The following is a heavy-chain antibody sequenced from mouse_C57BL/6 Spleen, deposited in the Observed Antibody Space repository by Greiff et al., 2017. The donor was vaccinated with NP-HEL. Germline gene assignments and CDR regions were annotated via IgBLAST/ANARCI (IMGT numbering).Heavy chain of an antibody. CDR1: GYAFTNYL. D-gene: IGHD1-1*01. Sequence: VQLQQSGAELVRPGTSVKVSCKASGYAFTNYLIEWVKQRPGQGLEWIGVINPGSGGTNYTEKFKGKATLTADKSSSTAYMQLSSLTSEDSAVYFCTTTVVATDAMDFWGQGTSVTVSS. CDR3: TTTVVATDAMDF. V-gene: IGHV1-54*01. CDR2: INPGSGGT. J-gene: IGHJ4*01.